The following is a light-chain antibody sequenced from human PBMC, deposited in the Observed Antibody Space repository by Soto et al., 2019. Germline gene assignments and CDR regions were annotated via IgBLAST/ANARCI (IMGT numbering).Light chain of an antibody. Sequence: QSALTQPASVSGSPGQSITISCTGTSSDVGDYNYVSWYQQHPGKAPKLMIYEVSNRPSGVSNRFSGSKSGNTASLTISGLQAEDEADYYCSSYTSSITLQFGGGTQLTVL. CDR1: SSDVGDYNY. V-gene: IGLV2-14*01. J-gene: IGLJ2*01. CDR2: EVS. CDR3: SSYTSSITLQ.